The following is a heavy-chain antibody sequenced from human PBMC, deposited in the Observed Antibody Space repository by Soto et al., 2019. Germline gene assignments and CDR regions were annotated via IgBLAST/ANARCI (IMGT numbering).Heavy chain of an antibody. CDR2: VYYTGST. D-gene: IGHD6-19*01. Sequence: SETLSLTCSVSGGSISGSYWSWIRQSPGKGLEWLGYVYYTGSTNYSPSLRSRVSISVDTSKNEFSLRLSSVTAADTAVYFCARSVAVPGAHIDYWGQGTQVNDSS. J-gene: IGHJ4*02. V-gene: IGHV4-59*01. CDR3: ARSVAVPGAHIDY. CDR1: GGSISGSY.